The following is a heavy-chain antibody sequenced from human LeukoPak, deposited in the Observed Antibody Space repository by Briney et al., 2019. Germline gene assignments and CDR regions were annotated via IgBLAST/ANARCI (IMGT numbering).Heavy chain of an antibody. D-gene: IGHD3-22*01. CDR3: ARVRSGYYDSSSAY. J-gene: IGHJ4*02. V-gene: IGHV3-21*01. CDR1: GFTFSSYS. CDR2: ISSSSSYI. Sequence: GGSLRLSCAASGFTFSSYSMNWVRQAPGKGLEWVSSISSSSSYIYYADSVKGRFTISRDNAKNSLYLQMNSLRAEDTAVYYCARVRSGYYDSSSAYWGQGTLVTVSS.